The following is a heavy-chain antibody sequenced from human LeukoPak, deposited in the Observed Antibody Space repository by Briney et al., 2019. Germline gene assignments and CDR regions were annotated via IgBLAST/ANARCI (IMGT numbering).Heavy chain of an antibody. CDR1: GFTFSSYA. CDR2: IYSGGST. J-gene: IGHJ6*03. Sequence: GGSLRLSCAASGFTFSSYAMRWVRQAPGKGLEWVSVIYSGGSTYYADSVKGRFTISRDNSKNTLYLQMNSLRAEDTAVYYCERDGTWEYYMDVWGKGTTVTVSS. CDR3: ERDGTWEYYMDV. V-gene: IGHV3-66*02. D-gene: IGHD1-1*01.